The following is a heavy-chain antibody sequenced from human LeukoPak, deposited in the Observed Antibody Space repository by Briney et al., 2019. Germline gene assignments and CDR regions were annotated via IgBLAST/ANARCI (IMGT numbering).Heavy chain of an antibody. V-gene: IGHV4-38-2*02. J-gene: IGHJ4*02. CDR3: ARAPVLLWFGELLY. D-gene: IGHD3-10*01. Sequence: SETLSLTCTVSGYSISSGYYWGWIRQPPGKGLEWIGSIYHSGRTFYNPSLKSRVTISVDTSKNQFSLKLTSVTAADTAVYYCARAPVLLWFGELLYWGQGTLVTVSS. CDR1: GYSISSGYY. CDR2: IYHSGRT.